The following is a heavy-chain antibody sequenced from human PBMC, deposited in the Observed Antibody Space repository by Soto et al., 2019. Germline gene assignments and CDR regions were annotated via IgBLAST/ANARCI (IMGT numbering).Heavy chain of an antibody. CDR3: ARDRGRYCPTSSCPKGSYYGVDV. J-gene: IGHJ6*02. CDR1: VDSISSYY. V-gene: IGHV4-4*07. CDR2: IYPSGSA. D-gene: IGHD2-8*01. Sequence: QVQLQESGPGLVKPSETLSLTCTVSVDSISSYYWSWIRQTAGKGLEWIGRIYPSGSANYNPSFKSRVPMSVATSKNQFSLKLSSVTAADTAVYYWARDRGRYCPTSSCPKGSYYGVDVWGQGTTVTVSS.